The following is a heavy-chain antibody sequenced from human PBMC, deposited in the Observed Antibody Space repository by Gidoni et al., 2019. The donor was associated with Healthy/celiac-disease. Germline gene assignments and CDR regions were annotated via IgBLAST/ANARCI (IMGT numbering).Heavy chain of an antibody. CDR3: AKELEYSSSFGKVWDY. Sequence: EVQLVESGGGLVQPGGSLRLSCAASGFTFSSDAMSWVRQGPGKGLEWVSAISGSGGSTYYADSVKGRFTISRDNSKNTLYLQMNSLRAEDTAVYYCAKELEYSSSFGKVWDYWGQGTLVTVSS. J-gene: IGHJ4*02. D-gene: IGHD6-6*01. CDR1: GFTFSSDA. V-gene: IGHV3-23*04. CDR2: ISGSGGST.